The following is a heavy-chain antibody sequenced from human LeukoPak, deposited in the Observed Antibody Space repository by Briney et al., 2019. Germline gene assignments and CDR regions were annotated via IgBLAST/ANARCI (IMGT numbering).Heavy chain of an antibody. J-gene: IGHJ4*02. CDR3: ARPPNWGSWHYFDY. V-gene: IGHV5-51*01. CDR1: GYSFTSYW. D-gene: IGHD7-27*01. Sequence: GESLQISCKGSGYSFTSYWICWVRQVPGKGLEWMGIIYPGDSDTRYSPSFQGQVTISADKSISTAYLQWSSLKASDTAMYYCARPPNWGSWHYFDYWGQGTLVTVSS. CDR2: IYPGDSDT.